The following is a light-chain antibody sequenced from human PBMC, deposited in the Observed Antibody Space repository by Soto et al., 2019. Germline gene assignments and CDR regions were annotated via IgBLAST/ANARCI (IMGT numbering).Light chain of an antibody. CDR2: GNS. CDR3: QSYDSSLSRV. V-gene: IGLV1-40*01. Sequence: QSVLTQPPSVSGAPGQRVTISCTGSSSNIGAGYDVHWYQQLPGTAPKLLIHGNSNRPSGVPDRFSGSKSGTSASLAITGLQAEDEADYYCQSYDSSLSRVFGTGTKLTVL. J-gene: IGLJ1*01. CDR1: SSNIGAGYD.